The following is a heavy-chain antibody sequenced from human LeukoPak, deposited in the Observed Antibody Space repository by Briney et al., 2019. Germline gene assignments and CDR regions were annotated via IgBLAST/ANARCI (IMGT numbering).Heavy chain of an antibody. CDR1: GFTFSSYG. V-gene: IGHV3-33*01. CDR3: ARDAGYSSGWYEGFQH. CDR2: IWYDGSNK. Sequence: GGSLRLSCAASGFTFSSYGMHWVRQAPGKGLEWVAVIWYDGSNKYYADSVKGRFSISRDNSKNTLYLQMNSLRAEDTAVYYCARDAGYSSGWYEGFQHWGQGTLVTVSS. J-gene: IGHJ1*01. D-gene: IGHD6-19*01.